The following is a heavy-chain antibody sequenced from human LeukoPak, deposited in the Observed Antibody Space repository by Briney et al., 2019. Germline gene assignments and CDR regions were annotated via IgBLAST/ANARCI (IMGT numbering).Heavy chain of an antibody. CDR3: ALIAPRHN. V-gene: IGHV1-46*01. J-gene: IGHJ4*02. Sequence: ASVKVSCKASGITFTSYYIHWVRQAPGRGLEWMGKINPSGTITTYAPKYQGRVTVTKDTSTNTVYMELSSLRSDDTAVYYCALIAPRHNWGQGTLVTVSS. CDR2: INPSGTIT. CDR1: GITFTSYY. D-gene: IGHD6-13*01.